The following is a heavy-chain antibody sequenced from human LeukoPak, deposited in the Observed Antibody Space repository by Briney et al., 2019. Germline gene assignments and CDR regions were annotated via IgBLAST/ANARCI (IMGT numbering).Heavy chain of an antibody. J-gene: IGHJ1*01. V-gene: IGHV3-30-3*01. CDR3: ARDRIAVAEGAEYFQH. CDR2: ISYDGSNK. CDR1: GFTFSGDY. D-gene: IGHD6-19*01. Sequence: GGSLRLSCAASGFTFSGDYMSWIRQAPGKGLEWVAVISYDGSNKYYADSVKGRFTISRDNSKNTLYLQMNSLRAEDTAVYYCARDRIAVAEGAEYFQHWGQGTLVTVSS.